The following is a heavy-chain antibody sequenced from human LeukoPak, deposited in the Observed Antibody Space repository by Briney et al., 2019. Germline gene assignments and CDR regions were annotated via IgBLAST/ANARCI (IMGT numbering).Heavy chain of an antibody. CDR3: ARGMEWELLFVPFDY. V-gene: IGHV1-69*06. Sequence: SVKVSCKASGGTFSSYEISWVRQAPGQGLEWMGGIIPMFGTAKYAQKFQGRVTITADKSTSTAYMELSRLRSDDTAVYYCARGMEWELLFVPFDYWGQGTLVTVSS. CDR1: GGTFSSYE. J-gene: IGHJ4*02. CDR2: IIPMFGTA. D-gene: IGHD1-26*01.